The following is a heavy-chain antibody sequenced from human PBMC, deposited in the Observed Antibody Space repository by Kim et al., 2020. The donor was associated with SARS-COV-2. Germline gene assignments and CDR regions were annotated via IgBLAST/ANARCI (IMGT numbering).Heavy chain of an antibody. J-gene: IGHJ4*02. CDR2: TSYDGSTK. D-gene: IGHD2-15*01. CDR1: GFSFSSYA. Sequence: GGSLRLSCAASGFSFSSYAMHWVRQAPGMGLEWVAVTSYDGSTKYYADSVKGRFIISRDNSKNTLFLQMNSLRIEDTAVYYCARAYSYRLLRKLDYWGQGTLVTVSS. V-gene: IGHV3-30-3*01. CDR3: ARAYSYRLLRKLDY.